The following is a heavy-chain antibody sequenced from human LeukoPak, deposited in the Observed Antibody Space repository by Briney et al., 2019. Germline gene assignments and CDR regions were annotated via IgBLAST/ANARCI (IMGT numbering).Heavy chain of an antibody. CDR3: AKASGYYYDSSGYYLGAFDI. D-gene: IGHD3-22*01. V-gene: IGHV3-23*01. CDR1: GFTFSNYG. J-gene: IGHJ3*02. CDR2: ISGRSDST. Sequence: GGSLRLSCAASGFTFSNYGMNWVRQAPGKGLEWVSTISGRSDSTHYADSVKGRFTISRDNSKDTLYLQLNYLRAEDTAVYYCAKASGYYYDSSGYYLGAFDIWGPGTMVTVSS.